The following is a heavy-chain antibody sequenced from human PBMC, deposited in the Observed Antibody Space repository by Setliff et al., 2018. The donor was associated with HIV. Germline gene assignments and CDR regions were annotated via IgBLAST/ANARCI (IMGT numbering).Heavy chain of an antibody. CDR2: INPNSGDT. J-gene: IGHJ4*02. D-gene: IGHD4-17*01. Sequence: ASVKVSCKASGDSFSSYDISWVRQAPGQGPEWMGWINPNSGDTYYAQKFQGSVTMTRDMSISTAYMELSKLRSDDTAVYYCARRMSPEVTTLDNWGQGTLVTVSS. CDR3: ARRMSPEVTTLDN. CDR1: GDSFSSYD. V-gene: IGHV1-2*02.